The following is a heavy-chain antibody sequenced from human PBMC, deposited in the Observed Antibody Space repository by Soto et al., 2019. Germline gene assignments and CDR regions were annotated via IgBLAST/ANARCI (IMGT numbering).Heavy chain of an antibody. J-gene: IGHJ5*02. V-gene: IGHV3-23*01. CDR3: AKDVADRGIAS. CDR1: GFTFRKHA. D-gene: IGHD2-21*01. CDR2: ITASGSAT. Sequence: EVQVLESGGALVQPGGSLRLSCAASGFTFRKHAMTWVRQAPGQGLEYVSSITASGSATFYAASVRGRFAISRDNAKSTLYLQMSSLRAEDTALYYCAKDVADRGIASWGQGTLVTVSS.